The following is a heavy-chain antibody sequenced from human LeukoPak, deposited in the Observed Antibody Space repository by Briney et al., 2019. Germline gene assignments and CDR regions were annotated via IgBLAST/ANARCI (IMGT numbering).Heavy chain of an antibody. Sequence: GGSLRLSCAASGFTFSSYGMHWVRQAPGKGLEWVAFIRYDGSNKYYADSVKGRFTISRDNSKNTLYLQMNSLRAEDTAVYYCARDPLRYFDWLLGEAFDYWGQGTLVTVSS. D-gene: IGHD3-9*01. CDR2: IRYDGSNK. CDR3: ARDPLRYFDWLLGEAFDY. CDR1: GFTFSSYG. J-gene: IGHJ4*02. V-gene: IGHV3-30*02.